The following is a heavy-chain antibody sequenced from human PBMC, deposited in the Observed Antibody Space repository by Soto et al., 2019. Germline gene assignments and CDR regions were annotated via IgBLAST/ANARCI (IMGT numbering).Heavy chain of an antibody. CDR2: ISPYNGNT. V-gene: IGHV1-18*01. J-gene: IGHJ6*03. CDR3: ARGTTVTTTPTYYYMDV. CDR1: GYTFSSYA. Sequence: ASVKVSWKASGYTFSSYAISWVRQAPGQGLEWMGWISPYNGNTNYAQNLQGRVTMTTDTSTTTAYMELRSLRSDDTAIYYCARGTTVTTTPTYYYMDVWGKGTTVTVSS. D-gene: IGHD4-4*01.